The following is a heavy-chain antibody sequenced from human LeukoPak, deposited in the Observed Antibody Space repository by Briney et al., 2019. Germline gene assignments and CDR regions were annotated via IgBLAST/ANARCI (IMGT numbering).Heavy chain of an antibody. Sequence: EESLKISCKGSGYSFTSYWIGWVRQMPGKGLEWMGIIYPGDSDTRYSPSFQGQVTISADKSISTAYLQWSSLKASDTAMYYCARTTMVRGVTRHFDYWGQGTLVTVSS. CDR1: GYSFTSYW. CDR3: ARTTMVRGVTRHFDY. D-gene: IGHD3-10*01. CDR2: IYPGDSDT. V-gene: IGHV5-51*01. J-gene: IGHJ4*02.